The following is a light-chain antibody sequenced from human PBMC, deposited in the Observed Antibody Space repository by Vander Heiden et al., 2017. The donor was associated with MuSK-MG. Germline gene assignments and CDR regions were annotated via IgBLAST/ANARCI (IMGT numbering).Light chain of an antibody. V-gene: IGLV2-14*01. J-gene: IGLJ3*02. Sequence: QSALTQPASVSGSPGQSITISCTGTSSDVGHYDYVYWYQQHPGKAPKLMIFDVNNRPSGVSDRFSGSKSGHTASLTISDLQAEDEADYYCSSWTTFNNWAFGEGTKLTVL. CDR2: DVN. CDR1: SSDVGHYDY. CDR3: SSWTTFNNWA.